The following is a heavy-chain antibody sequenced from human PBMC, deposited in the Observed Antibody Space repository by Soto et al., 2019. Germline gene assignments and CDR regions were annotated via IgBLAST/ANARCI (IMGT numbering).Heavy chain of an antibody. CDR1: GFTFSSYD. D-gene: IGHD1-26*01. V-gene: IGHV3-13*01. Sequence: GGSLRLSCAASGFTFSSYDMHWVRQATGKGLEWVSAIGTAGDTYYPGSVKGRFTISRENAKNSLYLQMNSLRAEDTAVYYCARGVVGATHPDAFDIWGQGTMVTVSS. J-gene: IGHJ3*02. CDR2: IGTAGDT. CDR3: ARGVVGATHPDAFDI.